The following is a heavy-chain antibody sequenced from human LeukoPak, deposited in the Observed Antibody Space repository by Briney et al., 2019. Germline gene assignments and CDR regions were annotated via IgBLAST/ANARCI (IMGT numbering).Heavy chain of an antibody. J-gene: IGHJ4*02. CDR1: GGSISSGDYY. Sequence: PSETLSLTCTVSGGSISSGDYYWSWIRQPPGMGLEWIGYIYYSGSTYYNPSLKSRVTISVDTSKNQFSLKLSSVTAADTAVYYCARTESTVTTCYFDYWGQGTLVTVSS. V-gene: IGHV4-30-4*08. CDR2: IYYSGST. D-gene: IGHD4-11*01. CDR3: ARTESTVTTCYFDY.